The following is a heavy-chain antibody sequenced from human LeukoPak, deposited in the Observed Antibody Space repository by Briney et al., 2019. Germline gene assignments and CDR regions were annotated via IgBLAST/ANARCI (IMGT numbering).Heavy chain of an antibody. CDR1: GGTFSSYA. J-gene: IGHJ4*02. Sequence: ASVKVSCKASGGTFSSYAISWVRQAPGQGLEWMGWISAYNGNTNYAQKLQVRVTMTTDTSTSTVYMELRSLRSDDTAVYYCARDLGSGWQRNFDYWGQGTLVTVSS. V-gene: IGHV1-18*01. CDR3: ARDLGSGWQRNFDY. CDR2: ISAYNGNT. D-gene: IGHD6-19*01.